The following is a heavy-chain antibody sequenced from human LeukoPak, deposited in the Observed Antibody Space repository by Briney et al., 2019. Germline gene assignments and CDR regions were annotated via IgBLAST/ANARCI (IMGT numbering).Heavy chain of an antibody. J-gene: IGHJ6*02. V-gene: IGHV5-51*01. D-gene: IGHD1-26*01. Sequence: GESLQISCKGSGYSFTSYWIGWVRQMPGKGLEWMGIIYPGDSDTRYSPSFQGQVTISADKSISTAYLQWSSLKASDTAMYYCARGIYTGSYWDYYYYGMDVGGQGTTVTVSS. CDR3: ARGIYTGSYWDYYYYGMDV. CDR1: GYSFTSYW. CDR2: IYPGDSDT.